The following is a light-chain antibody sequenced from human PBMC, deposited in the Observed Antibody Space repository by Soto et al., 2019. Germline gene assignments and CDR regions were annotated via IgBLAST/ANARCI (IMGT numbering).Light chain of an antibody. CDR1: QSVSSN. Sequence: EIFMTQSPATLSVSPWEIVTLSWRASQSVSSNLAWYQQKPGQAPRLLIYSASTRATGIPARFSGSGSGTEFTLTISSLQSEDFAVYYCLHYNNWPPWTFGQGTKVDIK. CDR3: LHYNNWPPWT. J-gene: IGKJ1*01. V-gene: IGKV3-15*01. CDR2: SAS.